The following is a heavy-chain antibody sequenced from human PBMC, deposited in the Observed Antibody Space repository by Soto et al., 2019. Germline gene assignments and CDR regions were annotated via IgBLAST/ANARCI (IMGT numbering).Heavy chain of an antibody. CDR2: IDPSDSYT. D-gene: IGHD2-15*01. Sequence: PGESLKISCKGSGYSFTSYWISWVRQMPGKGMEWMGRIDPSDSYTNYSPSFQGHVTIPADKSNITAYLQWSSLKASDTAMYYCARMGDCSGETCLGTGWFDXWGRGTLVTVSS. J-gene: IGHJ5*02. CDR1: GYSFTSYW. V-gene: IGHV5-10-1*01. CDR3: ARMGDCSGETCLGTGWFDX.